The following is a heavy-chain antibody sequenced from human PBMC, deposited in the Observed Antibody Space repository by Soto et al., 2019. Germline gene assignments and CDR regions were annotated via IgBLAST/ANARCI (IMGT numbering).Heavy chain of an antibody. CDR1: GYTFTLYT. J-gene: IGHJ6*02. D-gene: IGHD3-3*01. CDR3: AKWHLLEWLLFGFPTQPYGMDV. Sequence: ASVKVSCKASGYTFTLYTIHWVRQAPGQRLEWIGWISGGNGNTEYSQKFQGRVTNTRDTSASTAYMQMNSLRAEDTAVYYCAKWHLLEWLLFGFPTQPYGMDVWGQGTTVTVSS. CDR2: ISGGNGNT. V-gene: IGHV1-3*01.